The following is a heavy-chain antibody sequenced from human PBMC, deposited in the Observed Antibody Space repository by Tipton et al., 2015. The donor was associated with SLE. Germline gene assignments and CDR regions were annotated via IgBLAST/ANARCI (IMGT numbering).Heavy chain of an antibody. Sequence: QLVQSGGGLVQPGGSLRLSCAASGFTVSSNYMSWVRQAPGKGLEWVANIKQDGSEKYYVDSVKGRFTISRDNAKNSLYLQMNSLRAEDTAVYYCARDGEYYGSGSYSDWGQGTLVTVSS. CDR2: IKQDGSEK. CDR3: ARDGEYYGSGSYSD. J-gene: IGHJ4*02. D-gene: IGHD3-10*01. CDR1: GFTVSSNY. V-gene: IGHV3-7*01.